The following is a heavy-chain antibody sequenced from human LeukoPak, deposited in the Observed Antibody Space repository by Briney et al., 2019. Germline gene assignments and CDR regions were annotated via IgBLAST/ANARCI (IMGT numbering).Heavy chain of an antibody. D-gene: IGHD2-2*01. Sequence: SETLSLTCTVSGGSISGGSYYWSWIRQPAGKGLEWIGRIYTSGSTNYNPSLKSRVTISVDTSKNQFSLKLSSVTAADTAVYYCAREVVSAAKYDYWGQGTLVTVSS. V-gene: IGHV4-61*02. CDR3: AREVVSAAKYDY. J-gene: IGHJ4*02. CDR2: IYTSGST. CDR1: GGSISGGSYY.